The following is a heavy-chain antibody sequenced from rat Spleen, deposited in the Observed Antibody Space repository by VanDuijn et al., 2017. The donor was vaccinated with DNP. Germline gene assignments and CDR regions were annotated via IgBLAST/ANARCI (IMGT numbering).Heavy chain of an antibody. CDR2: INKAGSA. CDR1: GLSITSSYR. D-gene: IGHD1-12*02. CDR3: ARSYYDGSYYYGN. Sequence: VQLQESGPGLVKPSQSLSLTCSVTGLSITSSYRSNWIRKFPGDKLEWLGYINKAGSANYNPSLKSRISITRDTSRNQFFLQVNSVTTEDTATYYCARSYYDGSYYYGNWGRGVMVTVSS. V-gene: IGHV3-3*01. J-gene: IGHJ2*01.